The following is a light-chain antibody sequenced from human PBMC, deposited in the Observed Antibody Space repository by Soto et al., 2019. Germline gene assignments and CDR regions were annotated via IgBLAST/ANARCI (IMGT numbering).Light chain of an antibody. CDR2: EVS. CDR1: SSDIGGYNY. CDR3: SSFTTTNTWV. J-gene: IGLJ3*02. V-gene: IGLV2-8*01. Sequence: QSALTQPPSASGSPGQSVTISCTGTSSDIGGYNYVSWYQQHPGKAPQLMIYEVSKRPSGVSGRFSGSKSGNTASLTVSGLQSEDEADYYCSSFTTTNTWVFGGGTKLTVL.